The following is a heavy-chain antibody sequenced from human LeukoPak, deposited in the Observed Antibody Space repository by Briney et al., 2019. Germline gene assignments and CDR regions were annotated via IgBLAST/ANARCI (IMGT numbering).Heavy chain of an antibody. CDR1: GSTSSNGA. J-gene: IGHJ5*02. V-gene: IGHV3-48*04. D-gene: IGHD3-10*01. CDR2: IGTRTTMI. CDR3: ARPHGPGWGRFDP. Sequence: GGSLRLSCASSGSTSSNGAMTWVRQAPGKGLEWLSYIGTRTTMIYYADSVKGRFTISRDNAKSLLYLQMNSLRAEDTAVYYCARPHGPGWGRFDPWGQGTLVTVSS.